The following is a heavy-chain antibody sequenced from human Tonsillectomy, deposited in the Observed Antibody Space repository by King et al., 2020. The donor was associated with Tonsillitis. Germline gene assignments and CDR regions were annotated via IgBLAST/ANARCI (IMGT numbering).Heavy chain of an antibody. CDR3: MRDPAGGRFTIFGLVSDY. CDR1: GYTFTGYF. Sequence: QVQLVESGAEVKKPGASVEVSCKASGYTFTGYFIHWVRQAPGQGLEWMGWIDPDSGGTIYAQKFQGRVTMTRDTSITTAYIELNRLRSDDTAVYYCMRDPAGGRFTIFGLVSDYWGQGTLVTVSS. D-gene: IGHD3-3*01. V-gene: IGHV1-2*02. J-gene: IGHJ4*02. CDR2: IDPDSGGT.